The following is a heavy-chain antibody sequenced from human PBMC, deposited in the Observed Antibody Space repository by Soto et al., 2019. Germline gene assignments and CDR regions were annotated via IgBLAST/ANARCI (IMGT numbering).Heavy chain of an antibody. D-gene: IGHD3-3*01. CDR1: GFTFSTHG. CDR2: ISHDGSKK. V-gene: IGHV3-30*03. Sequence: QVQLVESGGGVVHPGTSLRLSCAASGFTFSTHGMHWVRQAPGKGPEWVAVISHDGSKKYYVESVEGRFSISRDNSKSIVQPQRNTVRTEDTAVYYLETDTGPYYDFWSGERSFDPGGPGTLVTVAS. CDR3: ETDTGPYYDFWSGERSFDP. J-gene: IGHJ5*02.